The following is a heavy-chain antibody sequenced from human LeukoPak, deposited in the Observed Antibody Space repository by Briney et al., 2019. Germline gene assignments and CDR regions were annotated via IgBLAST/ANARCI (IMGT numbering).Heavy chain of an antibody. V-gene: IGHV1-3*01. CDR3: ARVLDRYYDSSGPIDY. Sequence: ASVKVSCKASGYTFTSYAMHWVRQAPGQRLEWMGWINAGNGNTKYSQKFQGRVTITRDTSASTAYMELSSLRSEDTAVYYCARVLDRYYDSSGPIDYWGQGTLVTVSS. CDR2: INAGNGNT. CDR1: GYTFTSYA. J-gene: IGHJ4*02. D-gene: IGHD3-22*01.